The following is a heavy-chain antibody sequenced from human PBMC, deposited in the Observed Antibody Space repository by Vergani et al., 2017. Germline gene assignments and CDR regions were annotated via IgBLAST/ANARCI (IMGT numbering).Heavy chain of an antibody. CDR1: GGPLNSGGYY. V-gene: IGHV4-31*03. J-gene: IGHJ4*02. CDR3: ARGNGDFVYFDY. D-gene: IGHD4-17*01. CDR2: IYYTVNT. Sequence: VQLQESGPGLVKPSQTLSLTCTVSGGPLNSGGYYWSWIRQHPVKGLEWIGYIYYTVNTYYNPSLKSRVTISTDTSKQRFSLNLISVTAADTAFYYCARGNGDFVYFDYWGQGTLVTVSS.